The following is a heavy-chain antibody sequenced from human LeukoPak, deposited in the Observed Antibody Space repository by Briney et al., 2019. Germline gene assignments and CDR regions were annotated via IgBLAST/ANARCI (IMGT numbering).Heavy chain of an antibody. D-gene: IGHD1-26*01. CDR3: ARVRRWELKGGMDV. V-gene: IGHV4-59*11. J-gene: IGHJ6*02. CDR1: GGSISSHY. CDR2: IYYSGST. Sequence: KTSETLSLTCTVSGGSISSHYWSWIRQPPGKGLEWIGYIYYSGSTNYNPSLKSRVTISVDTSKNQFSLKLSSVTAADTAVYYCARVRRWELKGGMDVWGQGTTVPVSS.